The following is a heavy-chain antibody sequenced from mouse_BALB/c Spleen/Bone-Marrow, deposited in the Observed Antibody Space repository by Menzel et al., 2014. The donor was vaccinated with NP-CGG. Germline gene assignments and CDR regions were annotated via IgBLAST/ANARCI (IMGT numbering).Heavy chain of an antibody. V-gene: IGHV1-26*01. CDR2: VNPNNGGT. CDR1: GYSFTGYY. D-gene: IGHD1-1*02. CDR3: ARRDYGDY. J-gene: IGHJ2*01. Sequence: VQLQQPGPDLVKPGASMKISCKASGYSFTGYYMHWVKQSHGKSLEWIGRVNPNNGGTSYNQKFKGKAILTVDKSSSTPYMELRSLTSEDSAVYFCARRDYGDYWGQGTTLTVSS.